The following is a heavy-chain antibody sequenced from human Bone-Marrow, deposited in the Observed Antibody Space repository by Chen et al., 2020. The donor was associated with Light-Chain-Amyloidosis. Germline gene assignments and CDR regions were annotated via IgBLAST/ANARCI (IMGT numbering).Heavy chain of an antibody. J-gene: IGHJ5*02. Sequence: QLQLQESGPGLVKPSETLSLTCTVSGDSINSSPYFWGWIRQSPGNGLEWIGTVFSTGTTYYNPSLKSRLTISVDTSKNQFSLKLSSVTAADTAVYYCARHPRYLDWLDPWGQGTLVIVSS. CDR2: VFSTGTT. CDR1: GDSINSSPYF. CDR3: ARHPRYLDWLDP. D-gene: IGHD3-16*02. V-gene: IGHV4-39*01.